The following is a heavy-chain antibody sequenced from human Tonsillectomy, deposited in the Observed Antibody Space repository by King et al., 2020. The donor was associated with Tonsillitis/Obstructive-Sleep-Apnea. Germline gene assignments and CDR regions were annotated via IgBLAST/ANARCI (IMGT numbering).Heavy chain of an antibody. CDR3: ATTDVDPAAINPYYSMAV. CDR1: GYSFTSYW. V-gene: IGHV5-10-1*01. D-gene: IGHD2-2*01. CDR2: IDPSDSYI. Sequence: QLVQSGAEVKKPGESLRISCKGSGYSFTSYWINWVRQMPGKGLEWMGRIDPSDSYINYNPSFQGHVTISADKSISTSYLQWSSLKAADTAMYYCATTDVDPAAINPYYSMAVWGKGTTVTVSS. J-gene: IGHJ6*03.